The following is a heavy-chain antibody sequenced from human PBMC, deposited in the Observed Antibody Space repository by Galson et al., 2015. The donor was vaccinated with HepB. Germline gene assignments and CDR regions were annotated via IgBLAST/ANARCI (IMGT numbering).Heavy chain of an antibody. CDR1: GFIFSSYS. CDR2: ISSSGSNI. J-gene: IGHJ2*01. D-gene: IGHD4-17*01. Sequence: LRLSCAASGFIFSSYSMNWVRQAPGKGLEWVSYISSSGSNIYYADSVKGRFTISRDNAKNSLYLQMNSLRVEDTAVYYCARDLKTTVTPYWYLDLWGRGTLVTVSS. V-gene: IGHV3-48*04. CDR3: ARDLKTTVTPYWYLDL.